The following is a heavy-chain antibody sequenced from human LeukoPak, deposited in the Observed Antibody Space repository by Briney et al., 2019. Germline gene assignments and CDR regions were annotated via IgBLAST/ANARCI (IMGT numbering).Heavy chain of an antibody. CDR1: GYTFTSYY. CDR3: ARGGTIFGVVVQNADYYGMDV. CDR2: INPSGGST. J-gene: IGHJ6*02. D-gene: IGHD3-3*01. Sequence: ASLKVSCKASGYTFTSYYMHWVRQAPGQGLEWMGIINPSGGSTSYAQKFQGRVTMTRDTSTSTVYMELSSLRSEDTAVYYCARGGTIFGVVVQNADYYGMDVWGQGTTVTVSS. V-gene: IGHV1-46*01.